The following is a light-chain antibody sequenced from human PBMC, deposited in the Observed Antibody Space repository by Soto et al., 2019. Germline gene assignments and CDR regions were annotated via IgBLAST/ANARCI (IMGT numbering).Light chain of an antibody. CDR1: QTISSW. CDR3: QQSYSTVYT. Sequence: DIQMTQSPSTLSGSVGDRVTITCRASQTISSWLAWYQQKPGKAPKLLIYKASTLKSGVPSRFSGSGSGTEFTLTISSLQPDDFATYYCQQSYSTVYTFGQGTKLEIK. V-gene: IGKV1-5*03. CDR2: KAS. J-gene: IGKJ2*01.